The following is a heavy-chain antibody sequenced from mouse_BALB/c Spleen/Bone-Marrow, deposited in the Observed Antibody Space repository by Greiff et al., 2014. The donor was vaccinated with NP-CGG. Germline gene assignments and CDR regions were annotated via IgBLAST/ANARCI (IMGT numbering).Heavy chain of an antibody. D-gene: IGHD1-1*01. V-gene: IGHV14-3*02. CDR1: GFNIKDTY. J-gene: IGHJ3*01. Sequence: VQLQQSGAELVKPGASVKLSCTASGFNIKDTYMHWVKQRPEQGLEWIGRIDPANGNTKYDPKFQGKATITADTSSNTAYLLLSSLTSEDTAVYYCAPYYYGSSQFAYWGQGTLVTVSA. CDR3: APYYYGSSQFAY. CDR2: IDPANGNT.